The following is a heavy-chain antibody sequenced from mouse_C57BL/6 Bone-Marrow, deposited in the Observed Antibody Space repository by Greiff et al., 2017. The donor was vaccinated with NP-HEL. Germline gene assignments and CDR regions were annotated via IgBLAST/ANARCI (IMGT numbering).Heavy chain of an antibody. V-gene: IGHV2-6-1*01. D-gene: IGHD1-1*01. CDR1: GFSLTSYG. J-gene: IGHJ1*03. CDR3: ARQRGYGSDWYFDV. CDR2: IWSDGST. Sequence: VKLMESGPGLVAPSQSLSITCTVSGFSLTSYGVHWVRQPPGKGLEWLVVIWSDGSTTYNSALKSRLSISKDNSKSQVFLKMNSLQTDDTAMYYCARQRGYGSDWYFDVWGTGTTVTVSS.